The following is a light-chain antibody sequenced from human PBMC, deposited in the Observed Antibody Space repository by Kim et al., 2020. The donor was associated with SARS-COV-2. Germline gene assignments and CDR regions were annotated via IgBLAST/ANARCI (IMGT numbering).Light chain of an antibody. V-gene: IGLV7-46*01. CDR2: DTT. CDR1: TGSVTSDHY. Sequence: PGRTVTRPCGPSTGSVTSDHYPYGFQQKPCQAPRTLIYDTTKKHSWTPARFSGSLLGGKAALTLSGAQPEDEAEYYCLLYYGDTWVFGGGTQLTVL. J-gene: IGLJ3*02. CDR3: LLYYGDTWV.